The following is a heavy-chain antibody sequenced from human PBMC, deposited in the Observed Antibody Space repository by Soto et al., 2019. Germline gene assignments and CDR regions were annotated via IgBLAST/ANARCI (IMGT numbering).Heavy chain of an antibody. CDR3: ASLEWESTGYADY. D-gene: IGHD3-3*01. J-gene: IGHJ4*02. CDR1: GFTFGSNW. CDR2: IKRDGSEK. Sequence: VQLVESGGGLVQPGGSLRLSCAASGFTFGSNWMSWVRQAPGKGLEWGANIKRDGSEKYYVDSVKGRFTISRDNAKNTLYLQMNSLRADDTAVYYCASLEWESTGYADYWGQGTLVTVSS. V-gene: IGHV3-7*03.